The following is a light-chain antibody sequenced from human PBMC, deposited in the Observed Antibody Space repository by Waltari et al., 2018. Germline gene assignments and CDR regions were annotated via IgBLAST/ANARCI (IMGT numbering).Light chain of an antibody. Sequence: DIVMTQSPLSLPVTPGEPASISCRSSQSLLHSNGYNYLDWYLQKPGQSPQLLIYLGSNRDSGVPDRFSGSGSGTDFTLKISRVEAADVGVYYCMQALQITWTFGQGTKVEIK. V-gene: IGKV2-28*01. CDR1: QSLLHSNGYNY. CDR3: MQALQITWT. CDR2: LGS. J-gene: IGKJ1*01.